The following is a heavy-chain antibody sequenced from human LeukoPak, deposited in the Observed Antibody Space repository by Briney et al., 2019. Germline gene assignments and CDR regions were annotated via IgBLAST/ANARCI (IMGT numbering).Heavy chain of an antibody. CDR2: ISYDGSNK. V-gene: IGHV3-30-3*01. CDR3: AKDIGIALRGATFEN. Sequence: PGRSLRLSCAASGFTFSSYAMHWVRQAPGKGLEWVAVISYDGSNKYYADSVKGRFTISRDNTKNSLYLQMSSLKTEDTALYYCAKDIGIALRGATFENWGQGTLVTVSS. D-gene: IGHD3-10*01. CDR1: GFTFSSYA. J-gene: IGHJ4*02.